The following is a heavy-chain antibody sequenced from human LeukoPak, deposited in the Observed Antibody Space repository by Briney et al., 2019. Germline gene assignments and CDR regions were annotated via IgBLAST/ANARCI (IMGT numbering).Heavy chain of an antibody. Sequence: PGGSLRLSCAASGFTFSSYAMSWVRQAPGKGLEWVSAISGSGGSTYYADSVKGRFTISRDNSKNTLYLQMNSLRAEDTAVYYCAKDVARSSSFRGYFDYWGQGTLVTVSS. J-gene: IGHJ4*02. V-gene: IGHV3-23*01. CDR3: AKDVARSSSFRGYFDY. D-gene: IGHD6-6*01. CDR2: ISGSGGST. CDR1: GFTFSSYA.